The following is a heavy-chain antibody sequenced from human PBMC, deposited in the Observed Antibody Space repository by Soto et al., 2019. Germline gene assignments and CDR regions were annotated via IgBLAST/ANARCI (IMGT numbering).Heavy chain of an antibody. D-gene: IGHD6-13*01. J-gene: IGHJ4*02. Sequence: PSETVSLTXTVSGGSITTGGYYWSWIRQLPGKGLEWIGHRYYSESTYYNPSLKSRVSISLDTSKNQFSLNLRSVTAADTAVYYCARDLAAVPRAFDYWGRGTLVTVSS. V-gene: IGHV4-31*02. CDR2: RYYSEST. CDR3: ARDLAAVPRAFDY. CDR1: GGSITTGGYY.